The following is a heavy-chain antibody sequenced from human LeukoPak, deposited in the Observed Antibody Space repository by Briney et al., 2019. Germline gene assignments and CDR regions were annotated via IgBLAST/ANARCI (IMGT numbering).Heavy chain of an antibody. Sequence: SETLSLTCTVSGGSISSSSYHWGRIRQPPGKGLEWIGSIYYSGSTYYNPSLKSRVTISVDTSKNQFSLKLSSVTAADTAVYYCARLGIAARPLDYWGQGTLVTVSS. J-gene: IGHJ4*02. CDR2: IYYSGST. D-gene: IGHD6-6*01. CDR3: ARLGIAARPLDY. CDR1: GGSISSSSYH. V-gene: IGHV4-39*01.